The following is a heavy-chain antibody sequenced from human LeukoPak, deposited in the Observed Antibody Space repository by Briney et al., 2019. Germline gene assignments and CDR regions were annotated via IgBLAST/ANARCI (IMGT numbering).Heavy chain of an antibody. CDR2: ISQDVSHK. V-gene: IGHV3-7*01. J-gene: IGHJ4*02. CDR3: ARVGYNGWNFEN. CDR1: RFTFSSYA. Sequence: PGGSLRLSCAASRFTFSSYAMSWVRQAPGRGLQSVAYISQDVSHKYYVDSVKGRFTISRDNAKNSLHLEMNSLRAEDTALYYCARVGYNGWNFENWGQGTLVTVSS. D-gene: IGHD5-12*01.